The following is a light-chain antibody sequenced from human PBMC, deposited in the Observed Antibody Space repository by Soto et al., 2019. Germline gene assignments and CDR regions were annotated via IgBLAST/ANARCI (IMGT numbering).Light chain of an antibody. J-gene: IGKJ4*01. Sequence: EIVMTQSPATLSVSPGERATLSCRASQSVGSDLAWYQQKPGQAPRLLVYGASTRATGIPARFSGSGSGTQFTLTISSLQSEDFAVYYCQQHNNWPLTFGGGTKVDIK. CDR2: GAS. CDR1: QSVGSD. V-gene: IGKV3-15*01. CDR3: QQHNNWPLT.